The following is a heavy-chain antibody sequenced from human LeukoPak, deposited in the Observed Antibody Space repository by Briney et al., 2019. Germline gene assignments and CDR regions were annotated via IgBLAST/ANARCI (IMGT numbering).Heavy chain of an antibody. CDR2: IKSKTDGGTT. D-gene: IGHD2-2*01. V-gene: IGHV3-15*01. CDR1: GFTFSNAW. Sequence: GGSLRLSCAASGFTFSNAWMSWVRQAPGKGLEWVGRIKSKTDGGTTDYAAPVKGRFTISRDDSKNTLYLQMNSLKTEDTAVYYCTTDHYCSSTSCYQLGYWGQGTLVTVSS. J-gene: IGHJ4*02. CDR3: TTDHYCSSTSCYQLGY.